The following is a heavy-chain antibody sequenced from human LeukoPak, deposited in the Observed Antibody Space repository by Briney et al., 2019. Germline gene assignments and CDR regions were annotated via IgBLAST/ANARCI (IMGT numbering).Heavy chain of an antibody. D-gene: IGHD3-22*01. CDR2: INPNSGGT. Sequence: ASVKVSCKASGYTFTGYYMHWERQAPGQGLEWMGLINPNSGGTNYAQKFQGRVTMTRDTSISTAYMELSRLRSDDTAVYYCARDYYDSSGYYSNWFDPWGQGTLVTVSS. CDR1: GYTFTGYY. J-gene: IGHJ5*02. V-gene: IGHV1-2*02. CDR3: ARDYYDSSGYYSNWFDP.